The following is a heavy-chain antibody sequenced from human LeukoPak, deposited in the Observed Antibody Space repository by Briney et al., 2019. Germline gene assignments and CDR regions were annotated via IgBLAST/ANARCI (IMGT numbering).Heavy chain of an antibody. CDR1: GDSISSYY. CDR2: IYYSGSP. D-gene: IGHD6-13*01. J-gene: IGHJ5*02. Sequence: PSETLSLTCTVSGDSISSYYWSWIRQPPGKGLEWIGYIYYSGSPNYSPSLKSRVTISVDTSKNQLSLKLSSVTAADTAVYYCARRLASVATAGYWFDPWGQGTLVTVSS. CDR3: ARRLASVATAGYWFDP. V-gene: IGHV4-59*01.